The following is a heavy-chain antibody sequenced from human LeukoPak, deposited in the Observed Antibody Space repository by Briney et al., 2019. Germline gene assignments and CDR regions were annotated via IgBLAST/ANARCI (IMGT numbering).Heavy chain of an antibody. CDR1: GVSISSYY. V-gene: IGHV4-59*01. CDR3: ASYDSSGYYFDY. CDR2: ISYSGST. D-gene: IGHD3-22*01. J-gene: IGHJ4*02. Sequence: SETLSLTCTVSGVSISSYYWSWIRQPPGKGLEWIGYISYSGSTNYNPSLKSRVTISLDTSKNQFSPKLSSVTAADTAVYYCASYDSSGYYFDYWGQGTLVTVSS.